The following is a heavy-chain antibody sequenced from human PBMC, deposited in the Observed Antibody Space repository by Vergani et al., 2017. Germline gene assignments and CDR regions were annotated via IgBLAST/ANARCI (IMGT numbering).Heavy chain of an antibody. V-gene: IGHV1-69*01. D-gene: IGHD1-1*01. Sequence: QVQLVQSGAEVKKPGSSVKVSCKASGGTFSSYAISWVRQAPGQGLEWMGGIIPIFGTANYAQKFQGRVTITADESTSTAYMELISLRSEDTAVYYCARDRELERLDYYYYYYMDVWGKGTTVTVSS. CDR2: IIPIFGTA. CDR3: ARDRELERLDYYYYYYMDV. CDR1: GGTFSSYA. J-gene: IGHJ6*03.